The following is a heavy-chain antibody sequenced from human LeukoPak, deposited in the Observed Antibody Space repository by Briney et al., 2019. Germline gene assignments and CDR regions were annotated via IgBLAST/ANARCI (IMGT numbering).Heavy chain of an antibody. Sequence: PSETLSLTCTVSGGSISSYYWSWIRQPPGKGLDWIGYIYYIGSTNYNPSLKSRVTMSVDTSKNQFSLKLSSVTAADTAVYYCARNLEYSSSWYSFGYWGQGTLVTVSS. V-gene: IGHV4-59*13. CDR3: ARNLEYSSSWYSFGY. J-gene: IGHJ4*02. CDR2: IYYIGST. D-gene: IGHD6-13*01. CDR1: GGSISSYY.